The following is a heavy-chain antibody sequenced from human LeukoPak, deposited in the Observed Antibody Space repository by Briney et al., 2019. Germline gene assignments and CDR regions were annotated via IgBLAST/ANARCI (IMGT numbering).Heavy chain of an antibody. CDR3: AKVGQTYGSGARGAFDI. D-gene: IGHD3-10*01. CDR2: ISWNSGSI. V-gene: IGHV3-9*01. J-gene: IGHJ3*02. Sequence: GGSLRLSCAASGFTFDDYAMHWVRQAPGKGLEWVSGISWNSGSIGYADSVKGRFTISRDNAKNSLYLQMNSLRAEDTALYYCAKVGQTYGSGARGAFDIWGQGTMVTVSS. CDR1: GFTFDDYA.